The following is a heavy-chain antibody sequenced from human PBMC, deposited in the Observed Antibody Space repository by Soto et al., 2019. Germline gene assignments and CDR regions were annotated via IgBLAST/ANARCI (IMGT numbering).Heavy chain of an antibody. CDR2: INPKSGGT. CDR3: ARGDSTDCSNGVCSFFYNHDMDV. J-gene: IGHJ6*02. CDR1: GYSFTDYH. D-gene: IGHD2-8*01. V-gene: IGHV1-2*04. Sequence: QVQLVQSGAEVKKPGASVKVSCKASGYSFTDYHIHWVRQAPGQGLEWLGRINPKSGGTSTAQKFQGWVTMTTDTSINTASTELTRLTSDDTAIYYCARGDSTDCSNGVCSFFYNHDMDVWGQGTTVTVSS.